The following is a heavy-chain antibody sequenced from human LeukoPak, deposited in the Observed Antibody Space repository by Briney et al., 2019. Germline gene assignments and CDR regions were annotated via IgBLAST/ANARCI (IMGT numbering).Heavy chain of an antibody. Sequence: ASVKVSCKASGYTFTNYYVHWVRQAPGQGLEWMGIIKPSGGGTSYALTFQGRVTMTRDTSTSTAYMELSSLRSEDTAVYYCARDHFDSSVYYYLLGYFEHWGQGTLVTVSS. CDR3: ARDHFDSSVYYYLLGYFEH. CDR1: GYTFTNYY. D-gene: IGHD3-22*01. V-gene: IGHV1-46*01. J-gene: IGHJ1*01. CDR2: IKPSGGGT.